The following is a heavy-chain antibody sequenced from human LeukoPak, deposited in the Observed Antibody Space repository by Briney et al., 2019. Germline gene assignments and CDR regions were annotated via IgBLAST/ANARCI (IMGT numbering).Heavy chain of an antibody. CDR1: GFAFSNYN. CDR3: AKAGCSGGSCYLKYYFDY. J-gene: IGHJ4*02. CDR2: ISSSSSII. D-gene: IGHD2-15*01. V-gene: IGHV3-48*01. Sequence: GGSLRLSCAASGFAFSNYNMNWVRQAPGKGLEWVSYISSSSSIIYYADSVKGRFTISRDNSKNTLYLQMNSLRAEDTAVYYCAKAGCSGGSCYLKYYFDYWGQGTLVTVSS.